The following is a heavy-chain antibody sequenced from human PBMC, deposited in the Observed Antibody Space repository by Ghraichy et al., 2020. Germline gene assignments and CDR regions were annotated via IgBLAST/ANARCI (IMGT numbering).Heavy chain of an antibody. Sequence: SETLSLTCAVYGGSFSGYYWSWIRQPPGKGLEWIGEINHSGSTNYNPSLKSRVTISVDTSKNQFSLKLSSVTAADTAVYYPVGMAYGSGSYRDVWGQGTTVTVSS. V-gene: IGHV4-34*01. CDR3: VGMAYGSGSYRDV. J-gene: IGHJ6*02. CDR1: GGSFSGYY. CDR2: INHSGST. D-gene: IGHD3-10*01.